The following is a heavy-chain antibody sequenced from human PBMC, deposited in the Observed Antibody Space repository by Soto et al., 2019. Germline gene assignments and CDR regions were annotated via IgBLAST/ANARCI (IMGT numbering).Heavy chain of an antibody. D-gene: IGHD6-6*01. CDR1: GFTFSSYG. CDR2: ISSSSSTI. V-gene: IGHV3-48*02. CDR3: ARPEYCSSSYGMDV. Sequence: PGGSLRLSCAASGFTFSSYGMNWVRQAPGKGLEWVSYISSSSSTIYYADSVKGRFTISRDNAKNSLYLQMNSLRDEDTAVYYCARPEYCSSSYGMDVWGQGTTVTVSS. J-gene: IGHJ6*02.